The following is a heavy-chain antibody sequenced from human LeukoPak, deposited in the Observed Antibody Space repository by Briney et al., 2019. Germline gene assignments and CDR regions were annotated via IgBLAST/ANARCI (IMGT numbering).Heavy chain of an antibody. D-gene: IGHD1-26*01. J-gene: IGHJ6*02. CDR2: INPSGGST. Sequence: ASVKVSCKASGYTFTSYYMHWVRQPPGQGLEWMGIINPSGGSTSYAQKFQGRVTMTRDTSTSTVYMELSSLRSEDTAVYYCARDGLSAGATNYYYYGMDVWGQGTTVTVSS. V-gene: IGHV1-46*01. CDR1: GYTFTSYY. CDR3: ARDGLSAGATNYYYYGMDV.